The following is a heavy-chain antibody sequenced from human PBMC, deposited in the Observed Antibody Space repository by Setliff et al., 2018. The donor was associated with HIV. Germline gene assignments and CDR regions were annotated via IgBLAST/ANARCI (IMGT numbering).Heavy chain of an antibody. CDR1: GFTFSDYD. CDR2: IGTGGDT. J-gene: IGHJ6*02. CDR3: AREIRTVYTGGHYFYGIDV. D-gene: IGHD3-16*01. V-gene: IGHV3-13*01. Sequence: AGGSLRLSCEASGFTFSDYDFHWVRQAAGKGLEWVSAIGTGGDTYYVDSVKGRFTISRENAGNSLYLQMNSLRVGDTAVYYCAREIRTVYTGGHYFYGIDVWGQGTAVTVSS.